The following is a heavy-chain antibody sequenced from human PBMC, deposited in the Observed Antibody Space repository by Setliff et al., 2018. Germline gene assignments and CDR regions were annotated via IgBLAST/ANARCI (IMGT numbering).Heavy chain of an antibody. V-gene: IGHV1-18*01. CDR2: ISAYNGYI. CDR3: VREGVDSRSSTDYRYYMDV. CDR1: GYTFSNYG. J-gene: IGHJ6*03. Sequence: ASVKVSCKASGYTFSNYGISWVRQAPGQGLEWMGWISAYNGYIVYARKFQGRVTIITDESTSTAYMQLSSLGSEDTAVYYCVREGVDSRSSTDYRYYMDVWGKGTTVTVSS. D-gene: IGHD3-22*01.